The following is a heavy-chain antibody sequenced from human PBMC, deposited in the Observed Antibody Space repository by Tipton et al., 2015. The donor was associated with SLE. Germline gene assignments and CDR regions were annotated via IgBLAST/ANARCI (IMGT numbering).Heavy chain of an antibody. V-gene: IGHV4-34*01. CDR2: ISHSRTT. J-gene: IGHJ4*02. CDR3: VTGGDQAKTGY. Sequence: TLSLTCAVSGGSFNGYSWSWVRQSPGKGLEWIGEISHSRTTNYNPSLKSRVTISLDTSKNQFSLRLSSVTAADTGVYYCVTGGDQAKTGYWGQGTLVTVS. CDR1: GGSFNGYS. D-gene: IGHD3-10*01.